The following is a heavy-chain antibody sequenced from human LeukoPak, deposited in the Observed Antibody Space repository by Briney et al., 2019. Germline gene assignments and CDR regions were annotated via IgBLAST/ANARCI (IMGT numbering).Heavy chain of an antibody. D-gene: IGHD5-24*01. Sequence: SETLSLTCTVSGGSIGGTSDYWGWLRQPPGKGLEWIGNIFYSGSTYYNPSLKSRVSISVDTSNNQFSLNLTSVTAADTAVYYCARCRDGIVFDYWGQGALVTVSS. CDR1: GGSIGGTSDY. CDR2: IFYSGST. J-gene: IGHJ4*02. V-gene: IGHV4-39*01. CDR3: ARCRDGIVFDY.